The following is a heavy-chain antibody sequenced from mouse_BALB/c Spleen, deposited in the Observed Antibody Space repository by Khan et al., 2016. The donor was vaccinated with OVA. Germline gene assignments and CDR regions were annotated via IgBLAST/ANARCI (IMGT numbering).Heavy chain of an antibody. V-gene: IGHV3-2*02. D-gene: IGHD1-2*01. CDR3: ARTARIKY. Sequence: EVQLQESGPGLVKPSQSLSLTCTVTGYSITRGYGWNWIRQFPGNKLEWMGYISYSGSTNYNPSLQSRLSIPREPTTHPFFLQLKSVTTEDTATYYCARTARIKYWGQGTTLTVSS. CDR2: ISYSGST. CDR1: GYSITRGYG. J-gene: IGHJ2*01.